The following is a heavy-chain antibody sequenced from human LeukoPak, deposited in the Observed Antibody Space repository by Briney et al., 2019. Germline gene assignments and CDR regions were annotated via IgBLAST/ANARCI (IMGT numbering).Heavy chain of an antibody. CDR2: IYYSGKT. CDR3: ARLGVDYEMQV. Sequence: SETLSLTCSVSGGSVSGYYWTWIRQPPGKGLEWIGQIYYSGKTDYNPSLKSRITISVDTSKNEISLKLRSVTAADTAVYYCARLGVDYEMQVWGQGTTVTVSS. J-gene: IGHJ6*02. CDR1: GGSVSGYY. V-gene: IGHV4-59*02. D-gene: IGHD3-16*01.